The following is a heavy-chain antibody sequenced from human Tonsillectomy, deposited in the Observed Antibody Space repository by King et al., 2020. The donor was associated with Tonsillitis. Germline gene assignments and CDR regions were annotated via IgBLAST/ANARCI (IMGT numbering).Heavy chain of an antibody. CDR1: GFTFSSYA. Sequence: VQLVESGGGLVQPGGSLRLSCAASGFTFSSYAMSWVRQAPGKGLEWVSGISNSGGNTYYAVSGKGRFTISSDNSKNTLYLQMNSLRAGDTAEYYCAKDGHSSGWYYFDYWGQGTLVTVSS. V-gene: IGHV3-23*04. D-gene: IGHD6-19*01. CDR2: ISNSGGNT. CDR3: AKDGHSSGWYYFDY. J-gene: IGHJ4*02.